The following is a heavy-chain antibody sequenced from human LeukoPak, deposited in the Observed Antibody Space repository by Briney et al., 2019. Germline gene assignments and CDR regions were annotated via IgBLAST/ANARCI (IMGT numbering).Heavy chain of an antibody. Sequence: PSEILSLTCTASGCSISSYDWSWIRRPPGKGLEWIGDIYYSGSTNYNSSLKSRITISVDTSKYPFSLKLSPVTAADTAVYYCATVGPLEAHDYWGQGTLVTVS. D-gene: IGHD3-3*01. V-gene: IGHV4-59*01. CDR1: GCSISSYD. J-gene: IGHJ4*02. CDR2: IYYSGST. CDR3: ATVGPLEAHDY.